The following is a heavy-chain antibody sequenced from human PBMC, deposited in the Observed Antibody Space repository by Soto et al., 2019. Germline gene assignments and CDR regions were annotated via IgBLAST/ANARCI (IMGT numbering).Heavy chain of an antibody. V-gene: IGHV1-8*01. Sequence: ASVKVSCKASGYTFTSYDINWVRQATGQGLEWMGWMNPNSGNTGYAQKFQGRVTMTRNTSISTAYMELSSLRSEDTAVYYCARGAGPDYDILTGYSYYYYMDVWGKGTTVTVSS. CDR3: ARGAGPDYDILTGYSYYYYMDV. CDR2: MNPNSGNT. CDR1: GYTFTSYD. D-gene: IGHD3-9*01. J-gene: IGHJ6*03.